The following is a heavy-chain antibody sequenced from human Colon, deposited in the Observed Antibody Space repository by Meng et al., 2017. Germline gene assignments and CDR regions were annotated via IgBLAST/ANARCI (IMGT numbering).Heavy chain of an antibody. Sequence: GESLKISCAASGFTFSSYAMHGVRQAPGKGLEWVAVISYDGSNKYYADSVKGRFTISRDNSKNTLYLQMNSLRAEDTAVYYCARSRIVGATLGYWGQGTLVTVSS. CDR1: GFTFSSYA. J-gene: IGHJ4*02. CDR2: ISYDGSNK. CDR3: ARSRIVGATLGY. D-gene: IGHD1-26*01. V-gene: IGHV3-30*01.